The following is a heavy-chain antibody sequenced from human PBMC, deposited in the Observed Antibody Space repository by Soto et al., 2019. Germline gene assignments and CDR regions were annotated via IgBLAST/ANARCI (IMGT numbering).Heavy chain of an antibody. CDR1: GFTFSDHY. CDR3: ARDLGYYDSSGYFDY. J-gene: IGHJ4*02. CDR2: ISSSGDII. D-gene: IGHD3-22*01. Sequence: GGSLRLSCAASGFTFSDHYMSWIRQAPGKGLGWVSYISSSGDIIYYADSVKGRFTISRDNAKNSLYLQMNSLRAEDTAVYYCARDLGYYDSSGYFDYWGQGTLVTVSS. V-gene: IGHV3-11*01.